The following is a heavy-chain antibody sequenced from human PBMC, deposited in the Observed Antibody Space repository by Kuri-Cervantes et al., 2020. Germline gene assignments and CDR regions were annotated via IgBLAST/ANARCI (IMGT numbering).Heavy chain of an antibody. D-gene: IGHD1-1*01. J-gene: IGHJ3*02. CDR2: IRSKAHNYAT. Sequence: GGSLRLSCAASGFTVSSNYMSWVRQAPGKGLEWVGRIRSKAHNYATAYAASVEGRFTISRDDSKNTAYLQMNSLKTEDTAVYYCSRLEDGLDIWGQGTMVTVSS. V-gene: IGHV3-73*01. CDR3: SRLEDGLDI. CDR1: GFTVSSNY.